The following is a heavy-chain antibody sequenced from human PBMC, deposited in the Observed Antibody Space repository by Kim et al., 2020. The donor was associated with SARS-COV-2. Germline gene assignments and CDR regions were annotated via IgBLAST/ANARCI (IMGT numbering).Heavy chain of an antibody. J-gene: IGHJ4*02. V-gene: IGHV3-15*01. CDR2: IKSKTSGGTS. Sequence: GGSLRLSCAVSGIPFRNAWFNWVRQAPGKGLEWVGRIKSKTSGGTSDLSAPGRGRFSSARDKSENTLYLLSKNVEADDSAYYYGTAAAILCGEGRRVTVS. D-gene: IGHD2-2*02. CDR1: GIPFRNAW. CDR3: TAAAIL.